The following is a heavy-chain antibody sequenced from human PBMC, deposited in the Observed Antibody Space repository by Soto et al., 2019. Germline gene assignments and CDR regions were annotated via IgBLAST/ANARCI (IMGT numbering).Heavy chain of an antibody. CDR3: ASGRGTDNY. D-gene: IGHD3-10*01. V-gene: IGHV4-34*01. CDR1: GESFRGSD. J-gene: IGHJ4*02. CDR2: INDSGSI. Sequence: SETLALTCGAYGESFRGSDWSGIRKPPEKGREWIGEINDSGSINYNPSLKSRVTISVDTSKNQFSLNLRSVTAADTAVYYCASGRGTDNYWGQGTLVTVSS.